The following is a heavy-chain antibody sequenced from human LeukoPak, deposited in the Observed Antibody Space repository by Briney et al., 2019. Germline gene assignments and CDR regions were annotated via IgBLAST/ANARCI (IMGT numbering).Heavy chain of an antibody. CDR3: AREAYGDYADQTSDY. Sequence: TXXVSGGSISSYYWSWIRQPAGKGLEWIGRIYTSGSTNYNPSLKSRVTMSVDTSKNQFSLKLSSVTAADTAVYYCAREAYGDYADQTSDYWGQGTLVTVSS. D-gene: IGHD4-17*01. CDR2: IYTSGST. CDR1: GGSISSYY. V-gene: IGHV4-4*07. J-gene: IGHJ4*02.